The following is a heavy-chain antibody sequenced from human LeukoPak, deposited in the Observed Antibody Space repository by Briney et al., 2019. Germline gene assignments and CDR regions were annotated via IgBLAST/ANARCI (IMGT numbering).Heavy chain of an antibody. CDR2: IYTSGST. V-gene: IGHV4-61*02. D-gene: IGHD3-22*01. Sequence: SETLSLTCTVSGGSISSGSYYWSWIRQPAGKGLEWIGRIYTSGSTNYNPSLKSRVTISVDTSKNQFSLKLSSVTAADTAVYYCARAVTHYYDSSGYRYYFDYWGQGTLVTVSS. J-gene: IGHJ4*02. CDR3: ARAVTHYYDSSGYRYYFDY. CDR1: GGSISSGSYY.